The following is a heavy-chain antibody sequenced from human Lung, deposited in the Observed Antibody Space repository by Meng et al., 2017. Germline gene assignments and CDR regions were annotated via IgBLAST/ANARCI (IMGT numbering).Heavy chain of an antibody. Sequence: EVQLVESGGGLVKPGGSWRRSCAASGFTFSSYSMNWVRQAPGKGLEWVSSISSSSTYADSVKGRFTISRDNAKNSLYLQMNSLRAEDTAVYYCARGQVVVAATPSDYWGQGTLVTVSS. D-gene: IGHD2-15*01. CDR2: ISSSST. CDR1: GFTFSSYS. J-gene: IGHJ4*02. V-gene: IGHV3-21*01. CDR3: ARGQVVVAATPSDY.